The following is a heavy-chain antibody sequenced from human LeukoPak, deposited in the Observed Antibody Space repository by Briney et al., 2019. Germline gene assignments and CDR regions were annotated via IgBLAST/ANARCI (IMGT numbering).Heavy chain of an antibody. V-gene: IGHV3-66*01. J-gene: IGHJ4*02. CDR2: IYSGGTT. D-gene: IGHD2-15*01. Sequence: QPGGSLRLSCAASGFTVSNNYMSWVRQAPGKGLEWVSVIYSGGTTYYACYVKVRLTISRDNSKNTRYLLMNSLRAEDTAVYYCARGGYCSGGNFYGYLDYWGQGTLVTVSS. CDR3: ARGGYCSGGNFYGYLDY. CDR1: GFTVSNNY.